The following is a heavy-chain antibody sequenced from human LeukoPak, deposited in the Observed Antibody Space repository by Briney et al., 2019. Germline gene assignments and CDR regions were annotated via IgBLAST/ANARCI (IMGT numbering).Heavy chain of an antibody. V-gene: IGHV3-72*01. Sequence: GGSLRLSCAASGFTFSDHYMDWVRQAPGKGLEWVGRTKNRANGYTTEYAASVKGRFTILTDDSKNSLYLQMNSLKTEDTAVYYCAIGDTWYFDYWGQGTLVTVSS. D-gene: IGHD4-17*01. J-gene: IGHJ4*02. CDR2: TKNRANGYTT. CDR1: GFTFSDHY. CDR3: AIGDTWYFDY.